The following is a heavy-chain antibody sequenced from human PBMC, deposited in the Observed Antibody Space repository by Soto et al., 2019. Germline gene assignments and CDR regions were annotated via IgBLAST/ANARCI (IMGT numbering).Heavy chain of an antibody. CDR2: IWYDGSND. V-gene: IGHV3-33*01. D-gene: IGHD1-26*01. CDR3: ARDRWEFQLFYYGLDV. J-gene: IGHJ6*02. CDR1: GFTFSNYG. Sequence: VGSLRLSCAASGFTFSNYGMHWVRQAPGKGLEWVAIIWYDGSNDYYVDSVKGRFTISRDNSKNTLSLQMNSLRAEDTAVYYCARDRWEFQLFYYGLDVWGQGTTVTVS.